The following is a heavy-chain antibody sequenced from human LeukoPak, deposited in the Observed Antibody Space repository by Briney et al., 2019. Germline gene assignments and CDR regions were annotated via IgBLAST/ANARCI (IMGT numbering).Heavy chain of an antibody. V-gene: IGHV1-69*04. CDR2: IIPILGIA. J-gene: IGHJ4*02. CDR1: GGTFSSYA. D-gene: IGHD4-17*01. CDR3: ANTLGIDGDPTLDY. Sequence: ASVKVSCKASGGTFSSYAISWVRQAPGQGLEWMGRIIPILGIANYAQKFQGRVTITADKSTRTAYMELSSLRSEDTAVYYCANTLGIDGDPTLDYWGQGTLVTVSS.